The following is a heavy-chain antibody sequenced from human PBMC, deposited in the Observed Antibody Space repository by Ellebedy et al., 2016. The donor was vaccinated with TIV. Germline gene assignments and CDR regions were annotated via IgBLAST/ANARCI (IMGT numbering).Heavy chain of an antibody. Sequence: MPSETLSLTCTVSGDSISNGNYWGWIRQPPGKGLEWIGSSSHTGITYNNPSLKSRVTISVDTSNNQFSLKLSSVTAADPAVYYCARDSGYTSNWYWGQGTLVTVSS. J-gene: IGHJ4*02. CDR1: GDSISNGNY. D-gene: IGHD5-18*01. CDR2: SSHTGIT. V-gene: IGHV4-38-2*02. CDR3: ARDSGYTSNWY.